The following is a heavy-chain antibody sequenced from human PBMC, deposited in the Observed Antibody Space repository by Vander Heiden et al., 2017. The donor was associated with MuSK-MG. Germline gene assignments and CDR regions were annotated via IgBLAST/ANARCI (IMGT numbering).Heavy chain of an antibody. CDR2: IYYSGST. CDR3: ARQIFGVVITPSYYNDYYYMDV. CDR1: GGSISSSSYY. D-gene: IGHD3-3*01. V-gene: IGHV4-39*01. J-gene: IGHJ6*03. Sequence: QLQLQESGPGLVKPSETLSLTCTVSGGSISSSSYYWGRIRQPPGKGLEWFGSIYYSGSTYYSPSLKSRVTISVDTSKNQFSLKLSSVTAADTAVYYCARQIFGVVITPSYYNDYYYMDVWCKGTTVTVSS.